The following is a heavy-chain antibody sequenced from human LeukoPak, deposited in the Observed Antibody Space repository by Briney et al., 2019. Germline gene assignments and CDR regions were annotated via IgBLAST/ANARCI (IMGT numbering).Heavy chain of an antibody. CDR3: ARDVNPYNWFDP. J-gene: IGHJ5*02. CDR2: INHSGST. CDR1: GGSFSGYY. V-gene: IGHV4-34*01. Sequence: SETLSLTCAVYGGSFSGYYWSWIRQPPGKGLEWIGEINHSGSTNYNPSLKSRVTISVDTSKNQFSLKLSSVTAADTAVYYCARDVNPYNWFDPWGQGTLVTVSS.